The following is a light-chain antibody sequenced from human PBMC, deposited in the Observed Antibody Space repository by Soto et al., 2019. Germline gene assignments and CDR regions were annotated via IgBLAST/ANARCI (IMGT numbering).Light chain of an antibody. CDR3: AVWSDSLNGWV. J-gene: IGLJ3*02. CDR2: EVT. V-gene: IGLV2-8*01. Sequence: QSALTQPPSASGSPGQSVTISCTGTSSDVGGYDYVSWYQQHPGKAPKLMIYEVTIRPSGVSDRFSGSKSGNTASLAISGLQSEDEALYYCAVWSDSLNGWVLGGGTKLTVL. CDR1: SSDVGGYDY.